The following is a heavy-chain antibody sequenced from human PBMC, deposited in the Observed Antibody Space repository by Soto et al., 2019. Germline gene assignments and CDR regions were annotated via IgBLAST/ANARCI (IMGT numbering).Heavy chain of an antibody. D-gene: IGHD6-19*01. CDR3: ARDTQWLNWFDP. J-gene: IGHJ5*02. CDR1: GFTFSSYS. CDR2: ISSSSSTI. Sequence: EVQLVESGGGLVQPGGSLRLSCAASGFTFSSYSMNWVRQAPGKGLEWVSYISSSSSTIYYADSVKGRFTISRDNAKNALYLQMHSLRAEDTAVYYCARDTQWLNWFDPWGQGTLVTVCS. V-gene: IGHV3-48*01.